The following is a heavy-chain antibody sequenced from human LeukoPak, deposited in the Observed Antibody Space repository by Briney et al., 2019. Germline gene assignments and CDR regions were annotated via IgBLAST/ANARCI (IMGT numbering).Heavy chain of an antibody. Sequence: SETLSLTCTVSGGSISSYYWSWMRQPPGKGLEWIGYIYYSGSTNYNPSLKSRVTISVDTSKNQFSLKLSSVTAADTAVYYCARHSGSYSGFDYWGQGTLVTVSS. D-gene: IGHD1-26*01. CDR1: GGSISSYY. J-gene: IGHJ4*02. CDR3: ARHSGSYSGFDY. V-gene: IGHV4-59*08. CDR2: IYYSGST.